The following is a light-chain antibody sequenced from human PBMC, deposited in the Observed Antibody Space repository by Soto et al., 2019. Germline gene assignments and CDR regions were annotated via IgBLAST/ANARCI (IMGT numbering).Light chain of an antibody. J-gene: IGLJ1*01. V-gene: IGLV1-40*01. CDR2: GNS. CDR3: QSYDISLSGYV. CDR1: SSNIGAGYD. Sequence: QSVLTQPPSVSGAPGQRVTISCTGSSSNIGAGYDVYWYQQLPGTAPKLLIYGNSNRPSGVPDRFSGSKSGTSASLAITGLQAEDEADDYCQSYDISLSGYVFGTGTKLTVL.